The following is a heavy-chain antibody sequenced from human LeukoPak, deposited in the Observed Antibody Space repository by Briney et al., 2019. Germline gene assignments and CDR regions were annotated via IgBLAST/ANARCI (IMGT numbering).Heavy chain of an antibody. Sequence: SETLSLTCTVSGGSISSVSYYWSWIRQPAGKGLEWIGRIYTSGSTNYNPSLKSRVTISVDTSKNQFSLKLSSVTAADAAVYYCARETAASSYDFWSAKEGGFAFDIWGQGTMVTVSS. D-gene: IGHD3-3*01. V-gene: IGHV4-61*02. CDR3: ARETAASSYDFWSAKEGGFAFDI. CDR2: IYTSGST. J-gene: IGHJ3*02. CDR1: GGSISSVSYY.